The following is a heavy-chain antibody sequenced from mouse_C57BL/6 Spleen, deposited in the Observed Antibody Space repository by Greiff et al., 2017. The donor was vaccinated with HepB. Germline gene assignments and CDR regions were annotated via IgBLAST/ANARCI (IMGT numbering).Heavy chain of an antibody. V-gene: IGHV1-80*01. J-gene: IGHJ3*01. CDR1: GYAFSSYW. D-gene: IGHD2-2*01. CDR2: IYPGDGDT. Sequence: QVQLQQSGAELVKPGASVKISCKASGYAFSSYWMNWVKQRPGKGLEWIGQIYPGDGDTNYNGKFKGKATLTADKSSSTAYMQLSSLTSEDSAVYFCARRVDYGFSFAYWGQGTLVTVSA. CDR3: ARRVDYGFSFAY.